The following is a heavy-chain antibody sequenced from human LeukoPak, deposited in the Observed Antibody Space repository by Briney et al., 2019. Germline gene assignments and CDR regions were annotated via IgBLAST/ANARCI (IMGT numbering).Heavy chain of an antibody. J-gene: IGHJ4*02. CDR3: VKFNGGDGDKDHFDN. Sequence: GGSLRLSCAASGFTFNNYAMSWVRQGPGKGLECVSVISGSGGRTYYVDSVKGRFTISRDNSEKTVYLQMNSLRDEDKAVYYCVKFNGGDGDKDHFDNWGQGTLVTVSS. CDR2: ISGSGGRT. V-gene: IGHV3-23*01. CDR1: GFTFNNYA. D-gene: IGHD5-24*01.